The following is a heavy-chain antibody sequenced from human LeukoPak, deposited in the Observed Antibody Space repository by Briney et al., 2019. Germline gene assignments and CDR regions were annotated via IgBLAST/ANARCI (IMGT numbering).Heavy chain of an antibody. D-gene: IGHD2-15*01. CDR2: IIPILGIA. V-gene: IGHV1-69*04. CDR1: GGTFSSYA. Sequence: SVKVSCKASGGTFSSYAISWVRQAPGQGLEWMGRIIPILGIANYVQKFQGGVTITADKSTSTAYMELSSLRSEDTAVYYCARDPALLGYCKSVSCPVTYGMDVWGQGTTVTVSS. J-gene: IGHJ6*02. CDR3: ARDPALLGYCKSVSCPVTYGMDV.